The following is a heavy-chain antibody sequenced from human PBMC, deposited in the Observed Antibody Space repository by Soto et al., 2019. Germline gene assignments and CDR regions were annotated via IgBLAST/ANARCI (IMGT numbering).Heavy chain of an antibody. D-gene: IGHD3-9*01. Sequence: ASVKVSCKASGYTFTSYHMHWVRQAPGQGLEWMGIINPSGGSTSYAQKFQGRVTMTRDTSTSTVYMELSSLRSEDTAVYYCARGELLTGYYKRYYYYGMDVWGQGTTVTVSS. CDR2: INPSGGST. J-gene: IGHJ6*02. CDR1: GYTFTSYH. CDR3: ARGELLTGYYKRYYYYGMDV. V-gene: IGHV1-46*01.